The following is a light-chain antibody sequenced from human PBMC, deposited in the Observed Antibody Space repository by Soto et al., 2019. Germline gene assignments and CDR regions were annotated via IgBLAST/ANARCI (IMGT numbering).Light chain of an antibody. CDR3: QQSYSTPRA. CDR1: QGISNY. Sequence: DIQMTHSPSSLSASVGYRVTISCLASQGISNYLAWYHQKPGKVPKLMIYAASTLQSGVTSRFSGSGSGTDFTLTISSLQPEDFATYYCQQSYSTPRAFGQGTRLEI. V-gene: IGKV1-27*01. CDR2: AAS. J-gene: IGKJ5*01.